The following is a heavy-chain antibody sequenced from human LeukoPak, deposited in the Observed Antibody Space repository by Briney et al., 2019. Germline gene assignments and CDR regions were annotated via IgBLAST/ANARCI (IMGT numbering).Heavy chain of an antibody. CDR3: ARAGWFGEFYGPLDY. V-gene: IGHV4-34*01. J-gene: IGHJ4*02. D-gene: IGHD3-10*01. CDR2: INHSGST. CDR1: GGSFSGNY. Sequence: SETLSLICAVYGGSFSGNYWSWIRQPPGKGLEWIGEINHSGSTNYNPSLKSRGTMSVDTSKNQFSLKLRSVTAADTAVYYCARAGWFGEFYGPLDYWGQGSLVTVSS.